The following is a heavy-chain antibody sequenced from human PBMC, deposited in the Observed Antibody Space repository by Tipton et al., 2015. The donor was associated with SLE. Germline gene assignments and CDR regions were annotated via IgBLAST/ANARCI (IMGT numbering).Heavy chain of an antibody. Sequence: SLRLFCETSGFTFSLYALSWVRQAPGKGLQWVSGISGSDGRTYPADSVKGRFTISRDNAKNSLYLQINSLRAEDMALYHCAGAYESGGCYSSGGYWGQGTLVTGST. D-gene: IGHD3-10*01. V-gene: IGHV3-23*01. J-gene: IGHJ4*02. CDR2: ISGSDGRT. CDR1: GFTFSLYA. CDR3: AGAYESGGCYSSGGY.